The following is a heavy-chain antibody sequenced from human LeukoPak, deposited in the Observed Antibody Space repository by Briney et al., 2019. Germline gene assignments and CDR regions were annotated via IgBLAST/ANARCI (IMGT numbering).Heavy chain of an antibody. Sequence: PGESLRLSCAASGFTFTTYWMSWVRQPPGKGLEWVANIEQDGTEKYYVDSVKGRFTISRDNAKNSLYLQMNSLRAEDTAVYYCARGGTSGYSSSLHFWGGNYYFDYWGQGTLVTVSS. V-gene: IGHV3-7*01. CDR2: IEQDGTEK. D-gene: IGHD6-13*01. J-gene: IGHJ4*02. CDR1: GFTFTTYW. CDR3: ARGGTSGYSSSLHFWGGNYYFDY.